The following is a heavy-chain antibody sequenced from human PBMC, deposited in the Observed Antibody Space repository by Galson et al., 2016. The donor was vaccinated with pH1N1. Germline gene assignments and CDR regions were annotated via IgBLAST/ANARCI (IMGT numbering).Heavy chain of an antibody. Sequence: TLSLTCTVSGGSISSGDYYWNWIRQPPGKGLEWIGYIYYSGNTYYNPSLKSRLSISVDTSKNQFSLNLTSWTAADTAIYYCARDTRTYYNIFAAHNTLDVWGPGTMVTVFS. CDR1: GGSISSGDYY. J-gene: IGHJ3*01. CDR2: IYYSGNT. D-gene: IGHD3-9*01. V-gene: IGHV4-30-4*08. CDR3: ARDTRTYYNIFAAHNTLDV.